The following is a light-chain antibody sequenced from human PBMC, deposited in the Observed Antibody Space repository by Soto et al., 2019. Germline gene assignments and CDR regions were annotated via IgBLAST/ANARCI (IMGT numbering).Light chain of an antibody. V-gene: IGLV3-27*01. CDR1: ALAKTY. Sequence: SYELTQPSSVSVSPGQTARIACSGDALAKTYSRWFQQKPGQAPVLVIYKDTERPSGIPERFSASSSGTTVTLTISGAQIEDEADYYCYCATDNTRVFGGGTMLTVL. J-gene: IGLJ2*01. CDR2: KDT. CDR3: YCATDNTRV.